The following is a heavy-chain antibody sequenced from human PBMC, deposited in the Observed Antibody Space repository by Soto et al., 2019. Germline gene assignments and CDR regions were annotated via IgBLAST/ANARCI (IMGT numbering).Heavy chain of an antibody. CDR1: GFTLSAYW. CDR3: AREKRANGYFDY. D-gene: IGHD6-25*01. V-gene: IGHV3-7*01. Sequence: EVQLGESGGGLVQTGGSLRLSCAASGFTLSAYWMSWVRRAPGKGLEWVANIKQAGSEKYYVDSVNGRFIISRDDAKNSLFLQVNSLRVEDTAVYYCAREKRANGYFDYWGQGTLVTVSS. CDR2: IKQAGSEK. J-gene: IGHJ4*02.